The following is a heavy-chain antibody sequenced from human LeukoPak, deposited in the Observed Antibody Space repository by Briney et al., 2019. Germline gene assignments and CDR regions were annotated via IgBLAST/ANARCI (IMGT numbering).Heavy chain of an antibody. CDR3: ARRLYWGRPFDY. D-gene: IGHD7-27*01. CDR2: IYYSGST. CDR1: GGSISSSSYY. V-gene: IGHV4-39*01. Sequence: SETLSLTCTVSGGSISSSSYYWGWIRQPPGQGLEWIGSIYYSGSTYYNPSLKRRATISVDTSKNQFSLKLSSVTAADTAVYYCARRLYWGRPFDYWGQGTLVTVSS. J-gene: IGHJ4*02.